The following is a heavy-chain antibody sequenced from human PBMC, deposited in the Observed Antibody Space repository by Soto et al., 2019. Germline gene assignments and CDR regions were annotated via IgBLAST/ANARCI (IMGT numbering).Heavy chain of an antibody. J-gene: IGHJ3*02. Sequence: SETLSLTCSVSGGSISSGYYYWSWIRQPPGKGLEWIGYIYHSGSTYYNPSLKSRVTISVDRSKNQFSLKLSSVTAADTAVYYCARVPLAYCGGDCYSGAFDIWGQGTMVTVSS. CDR2: IYHSGST. V-gene: IGHV4-30-2*01. D-gene: IGHD2-21*02. CDR1: GGSISSGYYY. CDR3: ARVPLAYCGGDCYSGAFDI.